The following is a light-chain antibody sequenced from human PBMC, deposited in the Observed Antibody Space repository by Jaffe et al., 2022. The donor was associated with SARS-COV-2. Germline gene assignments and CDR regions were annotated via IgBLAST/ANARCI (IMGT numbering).Light chain of an antibody. V-gene: IGKV4-1*01. CDR1: QTLLYTSNNKNY. Sequence: DIVMTQSPDSLAASLGERATINCRSSQTLLYTSNNKNYLAWYQQKPGQPPKLLIYWASTRESGVPDRFSGSGSGTDFTLTISSLQAEDVAVYYCQQFYNTPWTFGQGTKVEIK. CDR3: QQFYNTPWT. CDR2: WAS. J-gene: IGKJ1*01.